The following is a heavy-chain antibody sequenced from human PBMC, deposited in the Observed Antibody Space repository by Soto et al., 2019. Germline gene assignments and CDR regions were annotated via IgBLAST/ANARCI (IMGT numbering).Heavy chain of an antibody. Sequence: GGSLRLSCAASGFTFSSYSMNWVRQAPGKGLVWVSYISSSSSTIYYADSVKGRFTISRDNAKNSLYLQMNSLRDEDTAVYYCAREGGTYYDILTGYYPYYYYYGMDVWGQGTTVTVSS. V-gene: IGHV3-48*02. CDR1: GFTFSSYS. CDR3: AREGGTYYDILTGYYPYYYYYGMDV. CDR2: ISSSSSTI. D-gene: IGHD3-9*01. J-gene: IGHJ6*02.